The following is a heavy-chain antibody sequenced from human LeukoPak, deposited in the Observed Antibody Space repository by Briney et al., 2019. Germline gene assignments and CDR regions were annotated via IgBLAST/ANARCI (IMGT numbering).Heavy chain of an antibody. CDR3: AREGYSGSGNALDS. CDR1: GFTFTTNA. CDR2: ISGRTGAT. Sequence: GGSLRLSCAASGFTFTTNAMSWVRQAPGKGLEWVSAISGRTGATYYADSEKGRFTISRDNSKSTLYPQMDSLRAEDTAVYYCAREGYSGSGNALDSWGQGTLVTVSS. V-gene: IGHV3-23*01. J-gene: IGHJ4*02. D-gene: IGHD3-10*01.